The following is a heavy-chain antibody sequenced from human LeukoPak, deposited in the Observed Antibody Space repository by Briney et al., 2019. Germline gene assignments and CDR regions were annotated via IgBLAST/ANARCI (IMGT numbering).Heavy chain of an antibody. Sequence: ASVKVSCKAPGYTFTSYDINWVRQATGQGLEWMGWMNPNSGNTGYAQKFQGRVTITRNTSISTAYMELSSLRSEDTAVYYCARVYCSSTSCPTGYYMDVWGKGTTVTVSS. CDR3: ARVYCSSTSCPTGYYMDV. J-gene: IGHJ6*03. CDR2: MNPNSGNT. V-gene: IGHV1-8*03. CDR1: GYTFTSYD. D-gene: IGHD2-2*01.